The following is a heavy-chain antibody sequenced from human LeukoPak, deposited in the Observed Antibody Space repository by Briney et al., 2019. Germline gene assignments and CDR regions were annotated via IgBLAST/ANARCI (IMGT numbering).Heavy chain of an antibody. CDR1: GYTFTSYD. Sequence: AAVKVSCKASGYTFTSYDINWVRQATGQGLEWMGWMNPNSGNTGYAQKFQGRVTMTRNTSISTAYMELSSLRSEDTAVYYCARDPGVSAAAGAYWGQGTLVTVSS. J-gene: IGHJ4*02. V-gene: IGHV1-8*01. D-gene: IGHD5/OR15-5a*01. CDR2: MNPNSGNT. CDR3: ARDPGVSAAAGAY.